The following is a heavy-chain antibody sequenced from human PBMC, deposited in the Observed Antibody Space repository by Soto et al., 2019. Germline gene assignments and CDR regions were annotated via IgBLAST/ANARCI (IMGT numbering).Heavy chain of an antibody. V-gene: IGHV1-46*01. Sequence: GASVKVSCKASGYTFTSYYMHWVRQAPGQGLEWMGIINPSGGSTSYAQKFQGRVTMTRDTSTSTVYMELSSLRSEDTAVYYCARDLGSGSSSWYYFDYWGQGTLVTVSS. CDR1: GYTFTSYY. D-gene: IGHD6-13*01. CDR2: INPSGGST. J-gene: IGHJ4*02. CDR3: ARDLGSGSSSWYYFDY.